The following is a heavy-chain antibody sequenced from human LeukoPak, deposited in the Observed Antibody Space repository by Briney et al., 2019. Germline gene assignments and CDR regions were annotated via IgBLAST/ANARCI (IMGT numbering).Heavy chain of an antibody. CDR1: GYIFTGYY. J-gene: IGHJ4*02. V-gene: IGHV1-2*02. CDR3: ARSGYSGYDSGGY. Sequence: ASVKVSCKASGYIFTGYYMHWVRQAPGQGLEWMGWINPNSGGTNYAQKFQGRVTMTRDTSISTAYMELSRLRSHDTAVYYCARSGYSGYDSGGYWGQGTLVTVSS. CDR2: INPNSGGT. D-gene: IGHD5-12*01.